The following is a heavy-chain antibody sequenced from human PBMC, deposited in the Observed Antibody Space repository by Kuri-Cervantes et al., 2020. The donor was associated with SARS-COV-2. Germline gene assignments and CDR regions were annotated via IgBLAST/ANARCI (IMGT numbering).Heavy chain of an antibody. CDR3: ASPAGTHPQYAFDI. Sequence: GESLKISCAASGFTFSSYAMSWVRQALGKGLEWVSAISGSGGSTYYADSVKGRFTISRDNSKNTLYLQMNSLRAEDTAVYYCASPAGTHPQYAFDIWGQGTMVTVSS. V-gene: IGHV3-23*01. CDR2: ISGSGGST. J-gene: IGHJ3*02. D-gene: IGHD1-14*01. CDR1: GFTFSSYA.